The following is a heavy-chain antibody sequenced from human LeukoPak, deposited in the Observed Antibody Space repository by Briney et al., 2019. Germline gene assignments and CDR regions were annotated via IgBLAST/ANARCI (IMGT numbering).Heavy chain of an antibody. D-gene: IGHD2-21*01. CDR2: IYYSGST. V-gene: IGHV4-59*01. CDR3: AKSGDTPFGYYHYYMDV. Sequence: PSETLSLTCTVSGGSISSYYWSWIRQPPGKGLEWIGYIYYSGSTNYNPSLKSRVTISVDTSKNQFSLKLSSVTAADTAVYYCAKSGDTPFGYYHYYMDVWGKGTTVTVSS. J-gene: IGHJ6*03. CDR1: GGSISSYY.